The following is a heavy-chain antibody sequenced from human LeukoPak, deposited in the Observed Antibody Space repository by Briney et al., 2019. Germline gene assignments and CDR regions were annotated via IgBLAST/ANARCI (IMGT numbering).Heavy chain of an antibody. Sequence: SETLSLTCTVSGASVSSYYWNWIRQPPGKGLEWIGYFYYSGTTNYNPSLKSRVTISVDTSKNQFSLKLTSVTAADTAVYYCARLTGTLAFGPWGQGSLVTVSS. CDR1: GASVSSYY. CDR2: FYYSGTT. D-gene: IGHD1-7*01. CDR3: ARLTGTLAFGP. J-gene: IGHJ5*02. V-gene: IGHV4-59*08.